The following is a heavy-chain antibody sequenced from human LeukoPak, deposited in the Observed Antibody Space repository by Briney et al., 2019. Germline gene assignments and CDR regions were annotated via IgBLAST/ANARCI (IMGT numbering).Heavy chain of an antibody. J-gene: IGHJ4*02. CDR2: IKQDGSGK. CDR3: ARGIRYFDWLLHYYFDY. V-gene: IGHV3-7*01. D-gene: IGHD3-9*01. CDR1: GFTFSSYW. Sequence: GGSLRLSCAASGFTFSSYWMSWVRQAPGKGLEWVANIKQDGSGKYYVDSVKGRFTISRDNAKNSLYLQMNSLRAEDTAVYYCARGIRYFDWLLHYYFDYWGQGTLVTVSS.